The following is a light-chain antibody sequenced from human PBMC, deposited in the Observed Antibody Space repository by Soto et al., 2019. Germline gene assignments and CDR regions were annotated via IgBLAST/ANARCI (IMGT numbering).Light chain of an antibody. V-gene: IGLV2-8*01. J-gene: IGLJ3*02. CDR2: EVS. CDR3: SSVAGWNNCWV. Sequence: QSALTQPPSASGSRGQSVTISCTGTSSDVGAYNYVSWFQQHPGKAPKLMIYEVSKRPSGVPDRFSGSKSGNTASLTVSGLQAEDEADYYCSSVAGWNNCWVFGGGTQLTVL. CDR1: SSDVGAYNY.